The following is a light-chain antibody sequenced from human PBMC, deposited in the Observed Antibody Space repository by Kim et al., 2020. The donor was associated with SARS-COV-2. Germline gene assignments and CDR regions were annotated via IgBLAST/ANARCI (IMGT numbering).Light chain of an antibody. CDR1: KLGDKY. CDR3: QAWDSSTVV. J-gene: IGLJ2*01. V-gene: IGLV3-1*01. CDR2: QDS. Sequence: GSPGQTDSITCSGDKLGDKYACWYQQKPGQSPVLVIYQDSKRPSGIPERFSGSNSGNTATLTISGTQAMDEADYYCQAWDSSTVVFGGGTQLTVL.